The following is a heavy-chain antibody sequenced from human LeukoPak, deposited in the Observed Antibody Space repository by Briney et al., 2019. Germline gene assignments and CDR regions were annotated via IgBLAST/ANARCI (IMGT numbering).Heavy chain of an antibody. Sequence: GGSLRLSCAASGFTVSSNYMSWVRQAPGKGLEWVSVISSSGSTYYADSVKGRFTISRDNSKNTLYLQMNSLRAEDTAVYYCARGGDSSGSIRSAFDIWGQGTMVAVSS. CDR2: ISSSGST. D-gene: IGHD3-22*01. CDR1: GFTVSSNY. CDR3: ARGGDSSGSIRSAFDI. V-gene: IGHV3-53*01. J-gene: IGHJ3*02.